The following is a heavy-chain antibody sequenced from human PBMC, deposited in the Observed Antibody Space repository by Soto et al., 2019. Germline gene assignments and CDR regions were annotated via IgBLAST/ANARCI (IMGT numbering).Heavy chain of an antibody. CDR2: ISGSGGST. D-gene: IGHD2-15*01. Sequence: GGSLRLSCTASGFNFGSYAMSWVRQAPGKGLEWVSAISGSGGSTYYADSVKGRFTISRDNSKNTLYLQMNSLRAEDTAVYYCAKVGSRSNWFDPWGQGTLVTVSS. J-gene: IGHJ5*02. CDR1: GFNFGSYA. CDR3: AKVGSRSNWFDP. V-gene: IGHV3-23*01.